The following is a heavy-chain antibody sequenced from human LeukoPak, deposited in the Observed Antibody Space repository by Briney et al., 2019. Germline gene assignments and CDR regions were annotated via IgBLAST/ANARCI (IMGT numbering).Heavy chain of an antibody. CDR1: GFTFSSYW. Sequence: GGSLRLSCAASGFTFSSYWMHWVRQAPGKGLVWVSRINSDGSSTSYADSVKGRFTISRDNAKNTLYLQMNSLRAEDTAVYYWERDGRLGYSSSPEFDYWGRETRVTFPS. CDR2: INSDGSST. CDR3: ERDGRLGYSSSPEFDY. V-gene: IGHV3-74*01. D-gene: IGHD6-13*01. J-gene: IGHJ4*02.